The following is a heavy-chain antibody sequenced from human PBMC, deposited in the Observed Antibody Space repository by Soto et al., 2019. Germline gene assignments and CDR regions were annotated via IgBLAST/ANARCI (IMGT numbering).Heavy chain of an antibody. D-gene: IGHD3-22*01. J-gene: IGHJ4*02. CDR1: GFKFSDAW. V-gene: IGHV3-15*01. Sequence: GGSLRLSCAASGFKFSDAWMSWVRQAPGKGLEWVGRIKSKTDRETVDYAAPVKGRFSISRDDSKNTLYLEMRGLATEDTAVYYCTTVDYSDPIGYYSLDYWGQGTLVTVSS. CDR3: TTVDYSDPIGYYSLDY. CDR2: IKSKTDRETV.